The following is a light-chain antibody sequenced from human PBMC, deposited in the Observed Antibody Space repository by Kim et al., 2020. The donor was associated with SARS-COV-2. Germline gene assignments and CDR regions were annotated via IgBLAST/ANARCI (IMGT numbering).Light chain of an antibody. V-gene: IGKV3-15*01. Sequence: SGSPGERALLACRASQSVSSNLAWYQQKAGQAPRLLIYGASTRATGIPSRFSGSGSGTEFTLTISSLQSEDFAVYSCQQYNNWPYTFGQGTKLEI. CDR3: QQYNNWPYT. CDR1: QSVSSN. CDR2: GAS. J-gene: IGKJ2*01.